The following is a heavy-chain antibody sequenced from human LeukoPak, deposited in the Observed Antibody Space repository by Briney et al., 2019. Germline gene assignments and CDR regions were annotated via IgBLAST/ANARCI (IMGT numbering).Heavy chain of an antibody. D-gene: IGHD4-11*01. CDR1: GFTFSVYG. CDR3: AKEVGSRLPFDY. Sequence: PGGSLRLSCAASGFTFSVYGMRWVRQAPGKGLEYVSAISASGANTYYADSVKGRFTISRDNSKNTLSLQMNSLRAEDTALYYCAKEVGSRLPFDYLGQGTLVTVSS. V-gene: IGHV3-23*01. J-gene: IGHJ4*02. CDR2: ISASGANT.